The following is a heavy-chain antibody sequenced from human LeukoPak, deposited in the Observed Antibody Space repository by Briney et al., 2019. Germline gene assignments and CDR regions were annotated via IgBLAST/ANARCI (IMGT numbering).Heavy chain of an antibody. J-gene: IGHJ4*02. CDR2: IYYSGST. D-gene: IGHD5-12*01. CDR3: ARVKVDTATIHFAY. CDR1: GGSISSYY. V-gene: IGHV4-59*01. Sequence: SETLSLTCTVSGGSISSYYWSWIRQPPGKGLEWIGYIYYSGSTNYNPSPKKRVTISVDTSTHQFSLKLSSVPAADTDVYYCARVKVDTATIHFAYWGQGTLVTVYS.